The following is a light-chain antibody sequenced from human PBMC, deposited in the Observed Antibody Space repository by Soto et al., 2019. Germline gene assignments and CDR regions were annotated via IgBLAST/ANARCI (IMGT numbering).Light chain of an antibody. CDR1: SSDVGGYDY. J-gene: IGLJ1*01. V-gene: IGLV2-8*01. CDR3: SSYVGKNGAYV. Sequence: QSVLTQPPSASGSPGQSVTISCTGTSSDVGGYDYVSWYQQHPGKAPKLIIYELNKRHSGVPDRFSGSKSGNTASLTVSGLQAEDEADYYCSSYVGKNGAYVFGNGTKRTV. CDR2: ELN.